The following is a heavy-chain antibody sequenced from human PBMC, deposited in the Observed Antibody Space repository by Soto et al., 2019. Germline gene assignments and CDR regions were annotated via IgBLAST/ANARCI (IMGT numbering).Heavy chain of an antibody. CDR2: IYYSGTS. Sequence: PSETLSLTCTVSGGSINDDTYYWGWIRQPPGKGLEWIGSIYYSGTSSYNPSLKSRVTMSVDTSKKQLSLSLRAEDTAVYYCAKNPGYYYDSTGYHFDYWGQGTLVTVSS. V-gene: IGHV4-39*07. J-gene: IGHJ4*02. CDR1: GGSINDDTYY. D-gene: IGHD3-22*01. CDR3: AKNPGYYYDSTGYHFDY.